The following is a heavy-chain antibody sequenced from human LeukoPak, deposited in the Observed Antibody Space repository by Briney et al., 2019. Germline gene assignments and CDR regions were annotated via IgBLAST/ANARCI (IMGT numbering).Heavy chain of an antibody. D-gene: IGHD1-26*01. CDR1: GYTFTSYG. Sequence: GASVKVSCKASGYTFTSYGISWVRQAPGQGLEWMGWISAYNGNTNYAQKLQGRVTMTTDTSTSTAYMELRSLRSDDTAVYYCARDQGIVGNDAFDIWGQGTMVTVSS. CDR2: ISAYNGNT. CDR3: ARDQGIVGNDAFDI. J-gene: IGHJ3*02. V-gene: IGHV1-18*01.